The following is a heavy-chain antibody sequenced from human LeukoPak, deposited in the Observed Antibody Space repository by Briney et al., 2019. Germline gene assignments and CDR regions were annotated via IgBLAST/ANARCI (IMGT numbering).Heavy chain of an antibody. CDR2: INQDGTEK. CDR3: AREGCSCATCYLDS. Sequence: PGGSLRLSCAASGFTLGNYWMNWVRQAPGKGLEWVANINQDGTEKYYVESVKGRFTISRDNAKKSLYPHLISLRADETAVYYCAREGCSCATCYLDSWGQGTLVTVSS. CDR1: GFTLGNYW. J-gene: IGHJ4*02. V-gene: IGHV3-7*04. D-gene: IGHD2/OR15-2a*01.